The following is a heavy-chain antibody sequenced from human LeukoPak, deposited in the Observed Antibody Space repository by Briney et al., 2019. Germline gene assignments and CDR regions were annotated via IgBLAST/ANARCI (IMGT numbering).Heavy chain of an antibody. CDR2: ISAYNGNT. Sequence: ASVKVSCKASGYTFTSYGISWVRQAPGQGLEWMGWISAYNGNTNYAQKLQGRVTMTTDTSTSTAYMELRSLRSDDTAVHYCARDKGVTMVRGGSGYYYYYGMDVWGQGTTVTVSS. V-gene: IGHV1-18*01. D-gene: IGHD3-10*01. J-gene: IGHJ6*02. CDR3: ARDKGVTMVRGGSGYYYYYGMDV. CDR1: GYTFTSYG.